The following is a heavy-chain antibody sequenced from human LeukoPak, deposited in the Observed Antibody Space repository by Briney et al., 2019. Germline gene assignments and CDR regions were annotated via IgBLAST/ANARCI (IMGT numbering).Heavy chain of an antibody. CDR3: AISRYYDSSGYYYFDY. CDR2: ISGSGGST. D-gene: IGHD3-22*01. J-gene: IGHJ4*02. Sequence: GGSLRLSCAASGFTLSSYAMSWVRQAPGKGLEWVSAISGSGGSTYYADSVKGRFTISRDNSKNTLYLKMNSLRAEDTAVYYCAISRYYDSSGYYYFDYWGQGTLVTVSS. V-gene: IGHV3-23*01. CDR1: GFTLSSYA.